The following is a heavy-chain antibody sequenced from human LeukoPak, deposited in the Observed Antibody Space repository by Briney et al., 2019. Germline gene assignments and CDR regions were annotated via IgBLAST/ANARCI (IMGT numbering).Heavy chain of an antibody. CDR2: INHSGST. Sequence: SETLSLTCAVYGGSFSGYYWSWIRQPPGKGLEWIGEINHSGSTNYNPSLKSRVTISVDTSKNQFSLKLSSVTAADTAVYYCAREGLTTATKFDYWGQGTLVTVSS. V-gene: IGHV4-34*01. J-gene: IGHJ4*02. CDR1: GGSFSGYY. D-gene: IGHD4-17*01. CDR3: AREGLTTATKFDY.